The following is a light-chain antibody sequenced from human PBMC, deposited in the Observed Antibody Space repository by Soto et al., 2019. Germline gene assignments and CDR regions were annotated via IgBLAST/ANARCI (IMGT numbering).Light chain of an antibody. CDR1: QSVSRN. CDR3: QQYNNWPRT. Sequence: EIVMTQSPVTLSVSPGERATLSCRASQSVSRNLAWYQQKPGQAPRLLIYGASTRATGIPARFSGSGSGTDFTLTISSLQFEDFAVYYCQQYNNWPRTFGQGTKVDIK. V-gene: IGKV3-15*01. CDR2: GAS. J-gene: IGKJ1*01.